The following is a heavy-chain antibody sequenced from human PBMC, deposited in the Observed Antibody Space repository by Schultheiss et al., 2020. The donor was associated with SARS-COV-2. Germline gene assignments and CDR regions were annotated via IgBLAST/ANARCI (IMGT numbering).Heavy chain of an antibody. CDR3: ARRATGTPFDY. CDR1: GYSFTSYW. CDR2: IYPGDSDT. V-gene: IGHV5-51*01. J-gene: IGHJ4*02. Sequence: GGSLRLSCKGSGYSFTSYWIGWVRQMPGKGLEWMGVIYPGDSDTRYSPSFQGQVTISADKSISTAYLQWSSLKASDTAMYYCARRATGTPFDYWGQGTLVTVSS. D-gene: IGHD1-1*01.